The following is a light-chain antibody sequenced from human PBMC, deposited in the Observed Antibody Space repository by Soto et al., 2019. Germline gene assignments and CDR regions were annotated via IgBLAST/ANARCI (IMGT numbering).Light chain of an antibody. V-gene: IGLV1-47*01. CDR2: RNN. J-gene: IGLJ2*01. CDR1: SSNIGGNY. CDR3: AAWDDSLSAL. Sequence: QSVLTQPPSASGTPGQRVTISFSGSSSNIGGNYVYWYQQLPGTAPKLLIYRNNQRPSGVPDRFSGSKSGTSASLAISGLRSEDEADYYCAAWDDSLSALFGGGTKLTVL.